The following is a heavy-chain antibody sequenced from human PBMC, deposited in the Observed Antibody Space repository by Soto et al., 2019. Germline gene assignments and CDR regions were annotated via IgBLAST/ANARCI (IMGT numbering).Heavy chain of an antibody. V-gene: IGHV1-18*04. Sequence: PRPPVKVSCKASGYTFTGYGISWVRQAPGQGLEWMGWISAYNGNTNYALKLQGRVTMTTDTSTSTAYMELRSLRSDDTAVYYCAMYSYDSSGLYYFDYWGQGTLVTVSS. CDR3: AMYSYDSSGLYYFDY. CDR2: ISAYNGNT. D-gene: IGHD3-22*01. CDR1: GYTFTGYG. J-gene: IGHJ4*02.